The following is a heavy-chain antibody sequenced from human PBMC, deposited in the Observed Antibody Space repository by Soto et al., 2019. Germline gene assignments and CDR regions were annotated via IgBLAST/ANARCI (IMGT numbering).Heavy chain of an antibody. Sequence: LKISCEGSGYNFNTYWIGWVRQMPGKGLEWMALIYPGDSDTRYSPSFEGQVTLSVDRSISTAYLQWSSLKATDTAIYYCATSTVSYVDIVSSTTRGYFDHWGQGTLVTVSS. CDR2: IYPGDSDT. D-gene: IGHD5-12*01. CDR3: ATSTVSYVDIVSSTTRGYFDH. V-gene: IGHV5-51*01. J-gene: IGHJ4*02. CDR1: GYNFNTYW.